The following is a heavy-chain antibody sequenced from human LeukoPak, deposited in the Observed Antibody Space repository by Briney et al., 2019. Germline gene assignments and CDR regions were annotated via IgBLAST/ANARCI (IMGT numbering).Heavy chain of an antibody. V-gene: IGHV3-48*02. CDR2: ISYSGSAI. Sequence: GGSLRLSCAASGFTFSTYSMNWVRQAPGKGLEWVSYISYSGSAIYSEDSVKGRFTFSRDNAKNALYLRMNSLRDEATAVYYCARDSYGSSGYYYVSDYWGQGTLVTVSS. CDR1: GFTFSTYS. CDR3: ARDSYGSSGYYYVSDY. D-gene: IGHD3-22*01. J-gene: IGHJ4*02.